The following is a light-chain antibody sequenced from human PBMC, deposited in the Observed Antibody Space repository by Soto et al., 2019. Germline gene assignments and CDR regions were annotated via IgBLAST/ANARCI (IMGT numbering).Light chain of an antibody. CDR3: QQYNSPIT. V-gene: IGKV3D-15*01. Sequence: EIVLTQSPATLSVSPGERATLSCRARQIIGLAIAWYQHKPGQAPRLLIFDASQRATGIPSRFSGSGSGTEFTLTISSLQPDDFATYYCQQYNSPITFGQGTRLEIK. J-gene: IGKJ5*01. CDR2: DAS. CDR1: QIIGLA.